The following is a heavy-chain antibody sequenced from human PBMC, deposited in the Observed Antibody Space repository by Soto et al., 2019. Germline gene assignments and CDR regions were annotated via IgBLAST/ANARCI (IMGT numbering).Heavy chain of an antibody. CDR3: ACQGVAVASNWFDP. CDR2: IYYSGST. D-gene: IGHD6-19*01. J-gene: IGHJ5*02. V-gene: IGHV4-59*01. Sequence: PSETLSLTCTVSGGSISSYYWSWIRQPPGKGLEWIGYIYYSGSTNYNPSLKSRVTISVDTSKNQFSLKLSSVTAADTAVYYCACQGVAVASNWFDPWGQGTMVNVSS. CDR1: GGSISSYY.